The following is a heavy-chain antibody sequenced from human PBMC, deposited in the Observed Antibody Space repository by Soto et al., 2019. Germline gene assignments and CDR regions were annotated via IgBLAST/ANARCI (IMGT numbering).Heavy chain of an antibody. CDR2: ISGSAGST. Sequence: EVQLLESGGGLVQPGGSLRLSCAASGFTFSSVSMSWVRQAPGKGLEWVSGISGSAGSTYYADSVRGRFTISRDTSKNTPYLQMNSLRGEDTALYYCSKSNGNDWEDYYFDYWGQGTLVTVSS. J-gene: IGHJ4*02. V-gene: IGHV3-23*01. D-gene: IGHD2-8*01. CDR3: SKSNGNDWEDYYFDY. CDR1: GFTFSSVS.